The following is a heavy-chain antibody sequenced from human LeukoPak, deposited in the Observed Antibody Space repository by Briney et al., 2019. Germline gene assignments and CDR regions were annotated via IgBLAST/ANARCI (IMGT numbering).Heavy chain of an antibody. CDR1: GGSFNGYS. V-gene: IGHV4-34*01. CDR2: INHSGGT. J-gene: IGHJ6*02. CDR3: ARVCLWGGSCYVYYNGMDV. Sequence: SETLSLTCAVYGGSFNGYSWSWIRHPPGKGLEWIGEINHSGGTNYNPSLKNRVTISVDTSKNQFSLKLRSVTAADTAVYYCARVCLWGGSCYVYYNGMDVWGQGTTVTVSS. D-gene: IGHD2-2*01.